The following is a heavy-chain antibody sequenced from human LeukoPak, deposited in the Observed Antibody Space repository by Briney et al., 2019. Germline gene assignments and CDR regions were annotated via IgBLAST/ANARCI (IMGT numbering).Heavy chain of an antibody. CDR2: IIPIFGTA. Sequence: SVKVSCKASGGTFSSYAISWVRQAPGQGLEWMGGIIPIFGTANYAQKFQGRVTITADESTSTAYMELSSLRSEDTAVYYCAGGGQQQLVLPNWFDPWGQGTLVTVSS. V-gene: IGHV1-69*01. CDR3: AGGGQQQLVLPNWFDP. J-gene: IGHJ5*02. CDR1: GGTFSSYA. D-gene: IGHD6-13*01.